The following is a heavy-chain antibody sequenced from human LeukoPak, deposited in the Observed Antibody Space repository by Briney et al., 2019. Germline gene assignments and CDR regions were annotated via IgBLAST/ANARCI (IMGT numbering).Heavy chain of an antibody. J-gene: IGHJ4*02. CDR3: ASGYQGGFDY. D-gene: IGHD5-18*01. V-gene: IGHV1-69*05. Sequence: GASVKVSCKPSGGTLSSYAISWVRQAPGQGLEWMGGLIPIFGTANYAQKFQGRVTITTDESTSTAYMELSSLGSEDTAVYYCASGYQGGFDYWGQGTLVTVSS. CDR2: LIPIFGTA. CDR1: GGTLSSYA.